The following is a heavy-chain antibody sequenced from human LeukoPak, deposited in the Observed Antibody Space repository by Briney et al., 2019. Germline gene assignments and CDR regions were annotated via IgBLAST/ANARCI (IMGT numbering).Heavy chain of an antibody. J-gene: IGHJ4*02. D-gene: IGHD4-17*01. Sequence: ASVKVSCKSSGYTFTEYYMHWVRQAPGQGLEWMGIINPAGGSTGYAQKFQGRVTMTRDTSTSTVYMELSSLRSEDTAVYYCARYNGDLTGGFDYWGQGTLVTVSS. CDR3: ARYNGDLTGGFDY. V-gene: IGHV1-46*01. CDR2: INPAGGST. CDR1: GYTFTEYY.